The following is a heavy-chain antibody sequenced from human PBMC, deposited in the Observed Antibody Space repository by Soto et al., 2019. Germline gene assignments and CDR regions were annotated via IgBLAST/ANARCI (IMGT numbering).Heavy chain of an antibody. D-gene: IGHD3-22*01. V-gene: IGHV4-31*03. CDR1: GGSISSGGYY. J-gene: IGHJ3*02. CDR3: ARDANYYDSSGLGGAFDI. CDR2: IYYSGST. Sequence: QVQLQESGPGLVRPSQTLSLTCTVSGGSISSGGYYWSWIRQHPGKGLEWIGYIYYSGSTYYNPSLKSRVTISVDTSKNQFSLKLSSVTAADTAVYYCARDANYYDSSGLGGAFDIWGQGTMVTVSS.